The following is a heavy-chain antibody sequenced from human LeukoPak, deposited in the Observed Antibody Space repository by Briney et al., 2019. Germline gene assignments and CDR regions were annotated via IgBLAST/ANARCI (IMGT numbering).Heavy chain of an antibody. V-gene: IGHV4-34*01. J-gene: IGHJ5*02. CDR2: INHSGST. D-gene: IGHD6-13*01. Sequence: SETLSLTCAVYGGSFSGYYWSWIRQPPGKGLEWIGEINHSGSTNYNPSLKSRVTISVDTSKNQFSLKLSSVTAADTAVYYCARGEGSSWYSVTDGFDPWGQGTLVTVSS. CDR1: GGSFSGYY. CDR3: ARGEGSSWYSVTDGFDP.